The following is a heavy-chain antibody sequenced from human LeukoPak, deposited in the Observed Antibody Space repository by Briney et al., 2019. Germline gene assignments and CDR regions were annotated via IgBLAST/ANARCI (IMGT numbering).Heavy chain of an antibody. D-gene: IGHD2-15*01. CDR3: ARDAGYCTGGSCWYFDH. V-gene: IGHV1-2*02. CDR2: INLNSGGT. J-gene: IGHJ4*02. CDR1: GYTFTDCY. Sequence: VASVKVSCKASGYTFTDCYMHWVRQAPGQGLEWMGWINLNSGGTNFAQRFQGRVTMTRDTSISTAYMDLSRLISDGTAVYYCARDAGYCTGGSCWYFDHWGQGTLVTVSS.